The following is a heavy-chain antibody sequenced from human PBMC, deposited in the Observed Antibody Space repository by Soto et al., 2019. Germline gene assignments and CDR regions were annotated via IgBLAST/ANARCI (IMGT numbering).Heavy chain of an antibody. V-gene: IGHV4-39*01. CDR3: ASSDGGSTIDY. CDR1: GGSISSSSYY. J-gene: IGHJ4*02. CDR2: IYYSGST. Sequence: LSLTCSVSGGSISSSSYYWGWIRQPPGKGLQWIGTIYYSGSTYYNPSLKSRVTISVDTSKNQFSLKLSSVTAADTAVYYCASSDGGSTIDYWGQGALVTVSS.